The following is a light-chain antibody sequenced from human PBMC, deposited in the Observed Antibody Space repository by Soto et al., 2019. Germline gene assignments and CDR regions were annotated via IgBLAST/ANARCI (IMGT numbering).Light chain of an antibody. Sequence: QSALTQPASVSGSPGQSITISCTGNSSDVGGYNYVSWYQQHPCKAPKLMIYDVSNRPSGVSNRFSGSKSGNTASLTISGLQAEDEADYYCSSYTSSSTLGVFGGGTKLTVL. J-gene: IGLJ2*01. V-gene: IGLV2-14*01. CDR3: SSYTSSSTLGV. CDR1: SSDVGGYNY. CDR2: DVS.